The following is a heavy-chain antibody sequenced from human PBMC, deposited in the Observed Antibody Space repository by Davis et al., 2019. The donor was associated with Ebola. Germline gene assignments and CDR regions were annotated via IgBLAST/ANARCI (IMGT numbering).Heavy chain of an antibody. CDR3: VRDPRAGQKDAFDI. CDR2: ISGSGGDP. V-gene: IGHV3-23*01. Sequence: PGGSLRLSCAGSGFTFSTYAMTWVRQAPGKGLEWVSRISGSGGDPHYADSVKGRFTISRDSAKNSLYLQMNSLRDEDTAVYYCVRDPRAGQKDAFDIWGQGTMVIVSS. CDR1: GFTFSTYA. J-gene: IGHJ3*02.